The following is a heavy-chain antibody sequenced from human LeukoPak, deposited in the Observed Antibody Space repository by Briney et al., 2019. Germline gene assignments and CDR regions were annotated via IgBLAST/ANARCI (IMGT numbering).Heavy chain of an antibody. CDR2: IIPILGIA. CDR1: GGTFSSYA. D-gene: IGHD3-10*01. V-gene: IGHV1-69*04. J-gene: IGHJ4*02. Sequence: SVKVSCKASGGTFSSYAISWVRQAPGQGLEWMGRIIPILGIANYAQKFQGRVTITADKSTSTAYMELSSLRSEDTAVYYCARDGRYYGSGSPPDYWGQGTLVTVSS. CDR3: ARDGRYYGSGSPPDY.